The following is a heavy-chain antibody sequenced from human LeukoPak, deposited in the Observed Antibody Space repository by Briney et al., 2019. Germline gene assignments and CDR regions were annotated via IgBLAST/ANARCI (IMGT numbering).Heavy chain of an antibody. J-gene: IGHJ4*02. Sequence: PGGSLRLSCAASEFTVSSNYMSWVRQAPGKGLEWVSVIYSRGDTYYADSVKGRFTISRDDSKNTLYLRMSSLRAEDTAVYYCVKEGDYGYYFDYWGQGTLVTVSS. D-gene: IGHD3-16*01. CDR1: EFTVSSNY. CDR2: IYSRGDT. CDR3: VKEGDYGYYFDY. V-gene: IGHV3-66*01.